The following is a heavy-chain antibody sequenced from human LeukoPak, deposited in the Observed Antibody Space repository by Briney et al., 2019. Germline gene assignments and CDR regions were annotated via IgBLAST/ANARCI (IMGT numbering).Heavy chain of an antibody. V-gene: IGHV1-3*01. Sequence: GASVKVSCKASGYTFINFAIHWGRQAPGQRPEWMGWINAGNGNTKYSQKFQGRVTITRDTSASTAYMELSSLTSEDTAVYYCARGPRAAADDYWGQGTLVTVSS. D-gene: IGHD6-13*01. CDR1: GYTFINFA. CDR3: ARGPRAAADDY. CDR2: INAGNGNT. J-gene: IGHJ4*02.